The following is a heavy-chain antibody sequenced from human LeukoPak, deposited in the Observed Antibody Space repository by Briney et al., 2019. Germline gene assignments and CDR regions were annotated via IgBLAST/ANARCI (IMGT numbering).Heavy chain of an antibody. CDR1: GFSFNTYS. J-gene: IGHJ5*02. CDR2: ISRTSEST. Sequence: GGSQRPSYAASGFSFNTYSMTWVRQAPGKGLEWVSIISRTSESTFYADSVKGRFTISRDNAKNSLYLQMNGLRADDTATYYCARGATDTTGWFDPWGQGTLVTVSS. D-gene: IGHD4-17*01. V-gene: IGHV3-21*01. CDR3: ARGATDTTGWFDP.